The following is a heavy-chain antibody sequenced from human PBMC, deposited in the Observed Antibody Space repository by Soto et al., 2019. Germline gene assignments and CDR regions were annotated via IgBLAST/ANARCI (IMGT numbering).Heavy chain of an antibody. Sequence: GESLKISCKGSGYSSTSYWLGWVRQIPGKGLEWMAIIYPGDSDTRYSPSFQCHVTISADESISTAYLQWSSLKASDTAMYYCTRRATYGSGSQHRYYYYYRMDVWGQGTTVTV. D-gene: IGHD3-10*01. CDR3: TRRATYGSGSQHRYYYYYRMDV. CDR1: GYSSTSYW. J-gene: IGHJ6*02. V-gene: IGHV5-51*01. CDR2: IYPGDSDT.